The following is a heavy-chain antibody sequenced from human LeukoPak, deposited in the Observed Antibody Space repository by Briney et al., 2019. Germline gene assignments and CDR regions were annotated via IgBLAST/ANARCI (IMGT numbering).Heavy chain of an antibody. CDR3: AREVVLHGYMVRGVKSGSDV. J-gene: IGHJ6*02. V-gene: IGHV4-59*02. CDR1: GGSVSSYY. Sequence: SETLSLTCTVSGGSVSSYYWSWIRQSPGRGLEWIGYIYHSGSTNYNPSLKSRVTMSVDTSKNQFSLKLTSLTAAGSALYYCAREVVLHGYMVRGVKSGSDVWGQGTTVTVSS. CDR2: IYHSGST. D-gene: IGHD3-10*01.